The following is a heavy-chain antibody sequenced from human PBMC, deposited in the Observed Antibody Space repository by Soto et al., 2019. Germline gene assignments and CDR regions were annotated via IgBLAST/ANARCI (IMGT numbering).Heavy chain of an antibody. V-gene: IGHV3-53*01. CDR1: GFTVSSNY. J-gene: IGHJ4*02. CDR2: IYSGGST. D-gene: IGHD1-26*01. CDR3: ARVAVVGANYFDY. Sequence: GGSLRLSCAASGFTVSSNYMSWVRQAPGKGLEWVSVIYSGGSTYYADSVKGRFTISRDNSKNTLYLQMNSLRAEDTAVYYCARVAVVGANYFDYWGQGTLVTVSS.